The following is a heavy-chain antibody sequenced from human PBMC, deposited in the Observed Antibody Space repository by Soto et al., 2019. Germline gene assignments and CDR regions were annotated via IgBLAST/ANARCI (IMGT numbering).Heavy chain of an antibody. CDR1: GDSVSSNSAA. CDR3: ARELQLDWGETPYYFDY. CDR2: TYYRSKWYN. J-gene: IGHJ4*02. D-gene: IGHD4-4*01. Sequence: KQSQTLSLTCAISGDSVSSNSAAWNWIRQSPSRGLEWLGRTYYRSKWYNDYAVSVKSRITINPDTSKNQFSLQLNSVTPEDTAVYYCARELQLDWGETPYYFDYWGQGTLVTVSS. V-gene: IGHV6-1*01.